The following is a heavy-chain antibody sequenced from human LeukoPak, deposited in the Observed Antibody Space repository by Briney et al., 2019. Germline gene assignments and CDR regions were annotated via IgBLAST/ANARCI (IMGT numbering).Heavy chain of an antibody. Sequence: ASVKVSCKVSGYTLTELSMHWVRQAPGKGLEWMGWINPNSGGTDYAQKFQGRVTMTRDTSISTAYMELSGLRSDDTAVYYCARGGYCTTTTCFVLAADFDYWGQGILVTVSS. V-gene: IGHV1-2*02. D-gene: IGHD2-2*01. J-gene: IGHJ4*02. CDR2: INPNSGGT. CDR3: ARGGYCTTTTCFVLAADFDY. CDR1: GYTLTELS.